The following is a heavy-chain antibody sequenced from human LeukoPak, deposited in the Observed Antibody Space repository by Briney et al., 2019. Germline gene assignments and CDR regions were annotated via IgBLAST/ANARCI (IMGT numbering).Heavy chain of an antibody. Sequence: GGSLRLSCAASGFTFSTYAMSWVRQAPGKGLEWVSTISGGGDSTYYTDSVKGRFAISRDNSKNTPYLQMNSLRAEDTAAYYCARDPLGQPTYYFDYWGQGTLVAVSS. D-gene: IGHD6-13*01. J-gene: IGHJ4*02. V-gene: IGHV3-23*01. CDR3: ARDPLGQPTYYFDY. CDR2: ISGGGDST. CDR1: GFTFSTYA.